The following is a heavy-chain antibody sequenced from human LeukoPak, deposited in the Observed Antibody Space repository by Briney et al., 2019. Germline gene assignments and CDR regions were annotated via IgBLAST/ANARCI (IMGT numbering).Heavy chain of an antibody. CDR1: GGSIRSGTYY. D-gene: IGHD6-6*01. CDR2: VHYSGIT. CDR3: ASLPSGNYFDL. V-gene: IGHV4-39*07. J-gene: IGHJ4*02. Sequence: SETLSLTCTVSGGSIRSGTYYWGWIRQPPGKGLEWVGSVHYSGITYYNPSLESRVTISVDTSKNQFFLRLSSAPAADTAVYYCASLPSGNYFDLWGQGTLVTVSS.